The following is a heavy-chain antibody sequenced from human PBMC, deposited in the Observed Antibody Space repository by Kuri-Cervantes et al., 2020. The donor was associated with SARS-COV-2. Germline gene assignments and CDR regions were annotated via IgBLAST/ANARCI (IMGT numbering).Heavy chain of an antibody. Sequence: GSLRLSCTVSGASIGSTDSYWGWIRQPPGKAKEWIGSIKYSGSTFYNPSLKSRVTISVDTSKNQFSLKLSSVTAADTAVYYCARVDGSWYFFYWGQGTLVTVSS. D-gene: IGHD6-13*01. J-gene: IGHJ4*02. CDR3: ARVDGSWYFFY. V-gene: IGHV4-39*07. CDR1: GASIGSTDSY. CDR2: IKYSGST.